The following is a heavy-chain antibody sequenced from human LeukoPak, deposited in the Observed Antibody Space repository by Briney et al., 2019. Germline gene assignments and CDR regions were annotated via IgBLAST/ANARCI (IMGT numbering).Heavy chain of an antibody. CDR3: AKATIFGVVTYLLFFDY. J-gene: IGHJ4*02. D-gene: IGHD3-3*01. V-gene: IGHV1-46*03. CDR1: GCTFTSYY. CDR2: INPSGGST. Sequence: ASVKVSCKASGCTFTSYYMHLVRQAPGQGLEWMGIINPSGGSTSYAQKFQGRVTMTRDTSTSTVYMELSSLRSEDPVVSYCAKATIFGVVTYLLFFDYWGQGTLVTVSS.